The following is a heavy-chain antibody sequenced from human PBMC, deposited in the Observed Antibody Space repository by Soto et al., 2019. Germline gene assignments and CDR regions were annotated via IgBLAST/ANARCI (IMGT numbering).Heavy chain of an antibody. CDR2: IIPIFGTA. CDR1: GGTFSNYA. CDR3: ARTGVVPAAMDV. V-gene: IGHV1-69*01. J-gene: IGHJ6*02. Sequence: SVKGSCKASGGTFSNYAISWVRQAPGQGLEWMGGIIPIFGTANYAQKFQGRVTITADESTSTAYMELSSLRSEDTAVYYCARTGVVPAAMDVWGQGTTVTVSS. D-gene: IGHD2-2*01.